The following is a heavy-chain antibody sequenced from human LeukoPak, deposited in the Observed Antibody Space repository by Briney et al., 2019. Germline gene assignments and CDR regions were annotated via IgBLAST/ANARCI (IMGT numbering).Heavy chain of an antibody. V-gene: IGHV4-39*01. Sequence: SETLSLTCTVSGGSISSYYWGWIRQPPGKGLEWIGSIRYSGSTYYNPSLKSRLTISVDTSKNQFSLKLSSVTAADTAVYYCARLDSNGPNDYWGQGTLVTVSS. CDR3: ARLDSNGPNDY. CDR1: GGSISSYY. CDR2: IRYSGST. D-gene: IGHD6-19*01. J-gene: IGHJ4*02.